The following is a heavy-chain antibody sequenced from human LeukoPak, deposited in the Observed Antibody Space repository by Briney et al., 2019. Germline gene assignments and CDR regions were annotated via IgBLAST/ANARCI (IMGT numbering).Heavy chain of an antibody. CDR1: GFTFGDYS. D-gene: IGHD3-22*01. CDR2: ISSSTTYI. V-gene: IGHV3-21*04. Sequence: GGSLRLSCVASGFTFGDYSMDWVRQSPGKGLEWVASISSSTTYIFYADSVKGRFTISRDNAKNSLYLQMNSLRAEDTAVYYCANSRHSSGYYGYWGQGTLVTVSS. CDR3: ANSRHSSGYYGY. J-gene: IGHJ4*02.